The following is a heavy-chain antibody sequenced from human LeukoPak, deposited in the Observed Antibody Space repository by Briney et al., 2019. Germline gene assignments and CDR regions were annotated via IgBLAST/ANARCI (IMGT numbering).Heavy chain of an antibody. CDR1: GFIFSNYG. CDR2: TRYDKSDI. D-gene: IGHD2-2*01. J-gene: IGHJ4*02. V-gene: IGHV3-30*02. Sequence: GGSLRLSCAASGFIFSNYGMHWVRQAPGKGLEWVALTRYDKSDIYYVDSVKGRFTISRDNSKNILYLQMNSLRAEDTAVYFCARGTATHQYSFDYWGQGTLVTVSS. CDR3: ARGTATHQYSFDY.